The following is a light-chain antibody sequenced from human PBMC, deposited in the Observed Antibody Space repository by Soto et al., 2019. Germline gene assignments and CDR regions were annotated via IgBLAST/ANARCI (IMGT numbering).Light chain of an antibody. Sequence: QLVLTQSPSASASLGASVKLTCTLSSGHSSYAIAWHQQQPEKGPRYLMKLNSDGSHSKGDGIPDRFSGSSSGAERYLTISRLQSEHEADYYSPTWGTGIRVFGGGTKLTVL. V-gene: IGLV4-69*01. CDR1: SGHSSYA. CDR3: PTWGTGIRV. J-gene: IGLJ2*01. CDR2: LNSDGSH.